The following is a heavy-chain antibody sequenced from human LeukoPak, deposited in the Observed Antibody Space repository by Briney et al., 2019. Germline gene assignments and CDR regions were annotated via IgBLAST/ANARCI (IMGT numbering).Heavy chain of an antibody. Sequence: GGSLRLSCAASGFTFSSYSMNWVRQAPGKGLGWVSSIGTSSSYIYYADSLKGRFTISRDNAKNSLYLQMNSLRAEDTAVYYCARDGCSGGSCYSYSYYYYMDVWGKGTTVTVSS. CDR1: GFTFSSYS. CDR3: ARDGCSGGSCYSYSYYYYMDV. CDR2: IGTSSSYI. V-gene: IGHV3-21*01. D-gene: IGHD2-15*01. J-gene: IGHJ6*03.